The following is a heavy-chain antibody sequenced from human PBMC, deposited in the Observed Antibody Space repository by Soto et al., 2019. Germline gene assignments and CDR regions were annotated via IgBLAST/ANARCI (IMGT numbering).Heavy chain of an antibody. D-gene: IGHD4-17*01. CDR3: ARDKVTTKEYYFDY. J-gene: IGHJ4*02. V-gene: IGHV1-46*01. Sequence: ASVKVSCKASGYSFTSYYMHWLRQAPGQGLEWMGIINPSGGSKSYAQKFQGRVTMTRDTSTSTVYMELRSLRSEDTDVYYCARDKVTTKEYYFDYWGQGTLVTVSS. CDR2: INPSGGSK. CDR1: GYSFTSYY.